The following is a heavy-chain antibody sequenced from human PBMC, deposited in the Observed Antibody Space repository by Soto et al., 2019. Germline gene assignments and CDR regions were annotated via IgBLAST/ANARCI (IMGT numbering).Heavy chain of an antibody. CDR1: GSTFSSYA. Sequence: GGSLRLSCAASGSTFSSYAMSWVRQAPGKGLEWVSVISGSGGSTFYADSVKGRFTISRDKSKNTLHLQMNSLRAEDTALYFCAKMSDGWYGAFHVWGQGTMVTVSS. V-gene: IGHV3-23*01. CDR3: AKMSDGWYGAFHV. D-gene: IGHD6-19*01. J-gene: IGHJ3*01. CDR2: ISGSGGST.